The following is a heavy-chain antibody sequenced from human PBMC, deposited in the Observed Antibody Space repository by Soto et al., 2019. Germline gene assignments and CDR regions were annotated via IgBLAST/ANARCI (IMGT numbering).Heavy chain of an antibody. CDR3: AHWMGRDPTLNWYFDR. V-gene: IGHV2-5*02. CDR1: GFSLSTSGVG. Sequence: QITLKESGPTLVKPTQTLTLTCTFSGFSLSTSGVGVGWIRQPPGKALEWLALIYWDDDKRYSPSLKSRLTITXXTXKXXVVPTMPNMDPVDTATYYCAHWMGRDPTLNWYFDRWGRGTLVTVSS. J-gene: IGHJ2*01. CDR2: IYWDDDK. D-gene: IGHD2-21*02.